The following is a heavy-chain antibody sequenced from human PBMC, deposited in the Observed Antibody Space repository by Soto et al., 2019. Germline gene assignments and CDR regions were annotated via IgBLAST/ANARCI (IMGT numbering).Heavy chain of an antibody. D-gene: IGHD4-17*01. Sequence: QGQVVESGGGLVQPGRSLRLSCEVSGFTFDSYYMQWVRQAPGKGLEWVAVISHDGNKKYHAESVRGRFTISRDNSRKTVYLQMDSLKAEDTAVYYCARGRGWGDYEVWYFGMDVWGQGTTAIVSS. CDR3: ARGRGWGDYEVWYFGMDV. CDR2: ISHDGNKK. J-gene: IGHJ6*02. CDR1: GFTFDSYY. V-gene: IGHV3-30-3*01.